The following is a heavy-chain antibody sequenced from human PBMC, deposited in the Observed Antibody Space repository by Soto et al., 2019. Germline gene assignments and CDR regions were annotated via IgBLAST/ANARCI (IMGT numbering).Heavy chain of an antibody. J-gene: IGHJ4*02. CDR2: IYYSGST. CDR3: ARSRAIGIVVVPAAPSI. Sequence: SETLSLTCTVSGGSISSGGYYWSWIRQHPGKGLEWIGYIYYSGSTYYNPSLKSRVTISVDTSKNQFSLKLSSVTAADTAVYYCARSRAIGIVVVPAAPSIWGQGTLVTVSS. CDR1: GGSISSGGYY. D-gene: IGHD2-2*01. V-gene: IGHV4-31*03.